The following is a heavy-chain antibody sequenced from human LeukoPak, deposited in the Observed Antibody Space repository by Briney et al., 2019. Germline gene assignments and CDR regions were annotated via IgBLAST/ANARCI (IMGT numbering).Heavy chain of an antibody. CDR1: GGSISSHY. CDR3: AGQQLVRPRYFDL. D-gene: IGHD6-13*01. CDR2: IYYSEST. J-gene: IGHJ2*01. Sequence: SETLSLTCTVSGGSISSHYWSWIRQPPGKGLEWIGYIYYSESTNYNPSLKSRVTISVDTSKNQFSLKLSSVTAADTAVYYCAGQQLVRPRYFDLWGRGTLVTVSS. V-gene: IGHV4-59*11.